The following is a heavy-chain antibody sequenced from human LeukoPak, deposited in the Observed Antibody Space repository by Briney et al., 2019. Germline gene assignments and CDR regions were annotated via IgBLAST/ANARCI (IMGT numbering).Heavy chain of an antibody. J-gene: IGHJ4*02. D-gene: IGHD3-3*01. CDR3: VNLEGLLPPG. CDR1: GFTFSSYG. Sequence: PGGSLRLSCVASGFTFSSYGMHWVRQAPGKGLEWVAFISYDGSNENIADSVKGRFIISRDNSKNTLYLQMSSLRAEDTAVYYCVNLEGLLPPGWGQGTLVTVSS. V-gene: IGHV3-30*18. CDR2: ISYDGSNE.